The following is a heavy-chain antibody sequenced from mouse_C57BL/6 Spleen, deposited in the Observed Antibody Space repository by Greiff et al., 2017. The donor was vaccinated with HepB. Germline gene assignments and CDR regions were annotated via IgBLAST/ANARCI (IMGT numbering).Heavy chain of an antibody. CDR3: ARFPIDY. V-gene: IGHV1-76*01. CDR1: GYTFTDYY. CDR2: IYPGSGNT. J-gene: IGHJ2*01. Sequence: VQLQQSGAELVRPGASVKLSCKASGYTFTDYYINWVKQRPGQGLEWIARIYPGSGNTYYNEKFKGKATLTAEKSSSTAYMQLSSLTSEDSAVYFCARFPIDYWGQGTTLTVSS.